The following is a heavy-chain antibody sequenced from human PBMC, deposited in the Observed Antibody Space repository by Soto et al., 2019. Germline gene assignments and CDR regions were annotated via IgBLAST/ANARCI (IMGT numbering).Heavy chain of an antibody. CDR3: ARERTSKGGMDV. CDR2: IISGGSRV. CDR1: GFTFSNDW. J-gene: IGHJ6*02. V-gene: IGHV3-74*01. Sequence: GGSLRLSCAASGFTFSNDWMNWVRQGPGKGLEWVSRIISGGSRVSYADSVKGRFTIARDNAKNTLYLEMHSLTAEDTAVYYCARERTSKGGMDVWGQGPTVTVSS.